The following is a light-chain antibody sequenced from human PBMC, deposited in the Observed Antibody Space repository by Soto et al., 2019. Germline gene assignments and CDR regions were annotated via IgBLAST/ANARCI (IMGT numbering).Light chain of an antibody. Sequence: ALTQPASVSGSPGQSITISFTGTSSDVGAYNYVSWYQQHPGKAPKLMIYDVSHRPSGVSHRFSGSKSGNTASLTISGLQAEDEADYYCGSYTTSSNYVFGTGTKVTVL. V-gene: IGLV2-14*01. CDR3: GSYTTSSNYV. J-gene: IGLJ1*01. CDR2: DVS. CDR1: SSDVGAYNY.